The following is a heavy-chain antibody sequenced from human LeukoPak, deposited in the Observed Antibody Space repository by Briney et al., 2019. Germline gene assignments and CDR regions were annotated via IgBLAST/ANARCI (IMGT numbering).Heavy chain of an antibody. V-gene: IGHV1-2*02. J-gene: IGHJ5*02. CDR3: ARPTQLTGYYAWGDWFDP. CDR2: INPNSGGT. CDR1: GYTFTGYY. Sequence: ASVKVSCKASGYTFTGYYMHWVRQAPGQGLEWMGWINPNSGGTNYAQTFQGRVTMTRDTSISTAYMELSRLRSDDTAGYYCARPTQLTGYYAWGDWFDPWGQGTLVTVSS. D-gene: IGHD3-9*01.